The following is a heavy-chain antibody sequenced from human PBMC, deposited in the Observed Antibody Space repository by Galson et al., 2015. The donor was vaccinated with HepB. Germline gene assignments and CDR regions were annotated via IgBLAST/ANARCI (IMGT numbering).Heavy chain of an antibody. V-gene: IGHV3-7*01. D-gene: IGHD3-22*01. CDR3: ASETYFDDTSAYSDN. Sequence: SLRLSCAASGFSFHIYWMSWVRQAPGKGLKWVANIKQDGSDKHYVDSVKGRFTISRDNAKNSLFLHMNGLRVEDTAVYYCASETYFDDTSAYSDNWGQGTVVTVSS. CDR2: IKQDGSDK. CDR1: GFSFHIYW. J-gene: IGHJ4*02.